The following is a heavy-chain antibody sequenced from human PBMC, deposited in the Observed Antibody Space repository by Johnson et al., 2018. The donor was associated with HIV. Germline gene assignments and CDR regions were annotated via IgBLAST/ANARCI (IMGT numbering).Heavy chain of an antibody. D-gene: IGHD6-6*01. V-gene: IGHV3-48*04. CDR1: GFTFSSYA. Sequence: EVQLVESGGGLVQPGGSLRLSCAASGFTFSSYAITWVRQAPGKGLEWVSGISGSGSTIYYADSVKGRFTISRDNAKNSLYMQMNSLRAEDTAVYYCAREVAARLRAFDIWGQGTMVTVSS. CDR3: AREVAARLRAFDI. CDR2: ISGSGSTI. J-gene: IGHJ3*02.